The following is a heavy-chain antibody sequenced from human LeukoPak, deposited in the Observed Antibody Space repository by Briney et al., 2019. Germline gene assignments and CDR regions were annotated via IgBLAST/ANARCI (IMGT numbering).Heavy chain of an antibody. CDR3: AKDPPVSDYYGGDFDY. Sequence: GGSLRLSCAASGFTFSNYAMSWVRQAPGKGLEWVSAISGSGGSTYYADSVKGRFTISRDNSKNTLYLQMNSLRADDTAVYYCAKDPPVSDYYGGDFDYWGQGTLVSVSS. CDR2: ISGSGGST. D-gene: IGHD4-23*01. CDR1: GFTFSNYA. V-gene: IGHV3-23*01. J-gene: IGHJ4*02.